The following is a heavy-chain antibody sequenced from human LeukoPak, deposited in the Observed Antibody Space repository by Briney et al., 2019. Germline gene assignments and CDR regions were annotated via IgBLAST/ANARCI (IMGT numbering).Heavy chain of an antibody. CDR3: ARHRATQPWLLLDS. Sequence: KPSETLSLTCTVSGGSISSGGYYWSWIRQPPGEALEWIAFVYYTGRSSNYNPSLKSRATISLDASKNQIFLNMTSVTAADTAVYYCARHRATQPWLLLDSWGQGTLVTVSS. V-gene: IGHV4-61*08. CDR2: VYYTGRSS. CDR1: GGSISSGGYY. D-gene: IGHD3-9*01. J-gene: IGHJ4*02.